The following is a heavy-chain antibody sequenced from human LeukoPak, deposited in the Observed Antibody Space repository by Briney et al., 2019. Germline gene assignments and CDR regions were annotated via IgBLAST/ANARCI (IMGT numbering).Heavy chain of an antibody. Sequence: GGSLRLSCAASGFTFSSYSMNWVRQAPGKGLEWVSAISGSGGSTYYADSVKGRFTISRDNSKNTLYLQMNSLRAEDTAVYYCAKDPTIAVAGTSDYWGQGTLVTVSS. V-gene: IGHV3-23*01. CDR3: AKDPTIAVAGTSDY. J-gene: IGHJ4*02. CDR1: GFTFSSYS. CDR2: ISGSGGST. D-gene: IGHD6-19*01.